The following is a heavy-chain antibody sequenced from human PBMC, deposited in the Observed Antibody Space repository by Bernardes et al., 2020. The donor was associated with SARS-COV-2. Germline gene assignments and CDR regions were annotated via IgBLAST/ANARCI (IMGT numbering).Heavy chain of an antibody. CDR2: IWYDGSNK. CDR3: AREGIVGATTGLDY. J-gene: IGHJ4*02. V-gene: IGHV3-33*08. CDR1: GFTFSSYG. D-gene: IGHD1-26*01. Sequence: GGSLRLSRAASGFTFSSYGMHWVRQAPGKGLEWVAVIWYDGSNKYYADSVKGRFTISRDNSKNTLYLQMNSLRAEDTAVYYCAREGIVGATTGLDYWGQGTLVTVSS.